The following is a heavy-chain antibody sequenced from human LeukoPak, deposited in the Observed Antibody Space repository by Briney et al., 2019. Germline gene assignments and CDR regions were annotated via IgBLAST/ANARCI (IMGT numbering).Heavy chain of an antibody. CDR2: ISSSSSYI. Sequence: GGSLRLSCAASGFTFSSYSMNWVRQAPGKGLEWVSSISSSSSYIYYADSVKGRFTISRDNAKNSLYLQMNSLRAEDTAVYYCARDNTGIVVVPGAFDPWGQGTLVTVSP. V-gene: IGHV3-21*01. J-gene: IGHJ5*02. CDR1: GFTFSSYS. CDR3: ARDNTGIVVVPGAFDP. D-gene: IGHD2-2*01.